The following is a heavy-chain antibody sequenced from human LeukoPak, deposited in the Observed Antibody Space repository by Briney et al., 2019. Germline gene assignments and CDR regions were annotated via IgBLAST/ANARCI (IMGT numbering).Heavy chain of an antibody. CDR3: TRDSGYNAFDI. CDR2: IKEDGTAK. D-gene: IGHD5-12*01. V-gene: IGHV3-7*01. CDR1: GFTFSSSW. J-gene: IGHJ3*02. Sequence: PGGSLRLSCAASGFTFSSSWMAWVRQAPGKGLEWVGNIKEDGTAKNYVVFVRGRFTISRDNAKNSLYLQMNSLRGEDTAVYYCTRDSGYNAFDIWGQGTMVTVSS.